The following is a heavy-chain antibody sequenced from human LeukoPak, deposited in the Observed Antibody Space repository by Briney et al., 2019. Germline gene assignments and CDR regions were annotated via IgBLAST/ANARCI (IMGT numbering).Heavy chain of an antibody. Sequence: SETLSLTCTVSGGSVSGDYWQWIRQPPGKGLEWIGYIYNSGSNNYNPSLKSRVTISVDTSKNQFSLKLTSVTAADTAVYYCATRGSWGQGTLVTVSS. V-gene: IGHV4-59*08. CDR2: IYNSGSN. D-gene: IGHD3-10*01. J-gene: IGHJ5*02. CDR3: ATRGS. CDR1: GGSVSGDY.